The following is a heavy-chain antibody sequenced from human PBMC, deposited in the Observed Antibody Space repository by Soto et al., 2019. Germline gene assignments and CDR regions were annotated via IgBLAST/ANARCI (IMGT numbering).Heavy chain of an antibody. CDR2: ISYDGSNK. Sequence: GGSLRLSCAASGFTFSSYAMHWVRQAPGKGLEWVAVISYDGSNKYYADYVKGRFTISRDNSKNTLYLQMNSLRAEDTAVYYCTPGQYCSSTSCPGFGYWGQGTLVTVSS. D-gene: IGHD2-2*01. J-gene: IGHJ4*02. V-gene: IGHV3-30-3*01. CDR1: GFTFSSYA. CDR3: TPGQYCSSTSCPGFGY.